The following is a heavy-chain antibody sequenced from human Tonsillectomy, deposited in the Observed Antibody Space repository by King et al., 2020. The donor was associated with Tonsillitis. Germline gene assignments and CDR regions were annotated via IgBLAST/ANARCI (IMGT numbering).Heavy chain of an antibody. J-gene: IGHJ3*02. CDR3: APDLTLFLAGFDI. D-gene: IGHD3-3*01. CDR2: ITYSCATT. Sequence: VQLQESGGGLVQPGGSLRLSCAASGFSFIAYAMTWVRQAPGKGLDWVSGITYSCATTYYADSVKGRFTISRDNSKNTLYLQMNSLRAENTAIYSCAPDLTLFLAGFDIWGRGTMVTVSS. CDR1: GFSFIAYA. V-gene: IGHV3-23*01.